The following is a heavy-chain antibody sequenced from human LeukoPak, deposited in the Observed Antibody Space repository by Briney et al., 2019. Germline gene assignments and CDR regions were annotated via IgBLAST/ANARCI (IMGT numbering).Heavy chain of an antibody. D-gene: IGHD3-10*01. V-gene: IGHV3-23*01. CDR2: LSGDSSSI. J-gene: IGHJ4*02. Sequence: GGSLRLSCAASQFTFNNNAVSWVRQAPGKGLEWVSGLSGDSSSIYYAASVKERFTISRDNSKNMLYLQMNSLRAEDTAVYYCTRFRGSGSSTLYSFDYWGQGSLVTVAP. CDR1: QFTFNNNA. CDR3: TRFRGSGSSTLYSFDY.